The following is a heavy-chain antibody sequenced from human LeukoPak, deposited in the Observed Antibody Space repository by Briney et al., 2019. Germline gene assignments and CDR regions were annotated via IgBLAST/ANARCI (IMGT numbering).Heavy chain of an antibody. CDR1: GFSISNSW. J-gene: IGHJ5*01. V-gene: IGHV3-7*01. CDR3: AKHRWYHFDS. Sequence: PTGGSLRLSCVASGFSISNSWMTWVRQAPEKGLEWVADIKLDGSEEYVDSVKGRFTISRDNAKNSVYLQMNSLTAEDTAVYYCAKHRWYHFDSWGQGTLVTVSS. D-gene: IGHD3-16*02. CDR2: IKLDGSEE.